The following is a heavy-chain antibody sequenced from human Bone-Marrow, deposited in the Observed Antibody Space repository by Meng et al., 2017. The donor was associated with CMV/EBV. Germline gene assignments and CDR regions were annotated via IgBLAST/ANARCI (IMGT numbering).Heavy chain of an antibody. V-gene: IGHV4-34*01. CDR3: ARGKLGYQLLLDY. CDR2: INHSGST. D-gene: IGHD2-2*01. Sequence: SETLSLTCAVYGGSFSGYYWSWIRQPPGKGLEWIGEINHSGSTNYNPSLKSRVTISVDTSKNQFSLKLSSVTAADTAVYYCARGKLGYQLLLDYWGQGTLVTFYS. J-gene: IGHJ4*02. CDR1: GGSFSGYY.